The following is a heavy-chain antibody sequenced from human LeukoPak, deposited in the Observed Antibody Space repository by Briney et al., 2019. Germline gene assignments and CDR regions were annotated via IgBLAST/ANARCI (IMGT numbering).Heavy chain of an antibody. V-gene: IGHV3-73*01. J-gene: IGHJ3*02. D-gene: IGHD3-22*01. CDR1: GFTFSGSA. CDR3: TRYDTSGPPM. CDR2: VRSKANSYAA. Sequence: GGSLRLSCAASGFTFSGSAIHWARQASGKGLEWVGHVRSKANSYAAAYVASVKGRFTISRDDSKNTAYLQMNSLKTEDTAVYYCTRYDTSGPPMWGQGTMVTVSS.